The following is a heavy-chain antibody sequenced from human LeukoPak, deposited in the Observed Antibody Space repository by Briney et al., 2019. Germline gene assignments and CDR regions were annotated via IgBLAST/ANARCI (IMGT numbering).Heavy chain of an antibody. V-gene: IGHV3-11*01. J-gene: IGHJ4*02. D-gene: IGHD3-10*01. CDR1: GFTFSSYA. CDR3: ARSWRSGSYSDY. CDR2: ISSSGSTI. Sequence: GGSLRLSCAASGFTFSSYAMSWIRQAPGKGLEWVSYISSSGSTIYYADSVKGRFTISRDNAKNSLYLQMNSLRAEDTAVYYCARSWRSGSYSDYWGQGTLVTVSS.